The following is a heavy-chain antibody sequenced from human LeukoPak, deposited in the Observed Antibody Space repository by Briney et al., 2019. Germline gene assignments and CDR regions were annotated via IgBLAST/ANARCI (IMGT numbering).Heavy chain of an antibody. D-gene: IGHD3-3*01. CDR3: AKNRDPQLERGSDY. Sequence: GGSLRLSCAASGFTFSSYAMSWVRQAPGKGLEWVSGISGSDGRTYYADSVKGRFTISRDNSKNTLYLQMNSLRVEDTAVYYCAKNRDPQLERGSDYWGQGTLVTVSS. CDR2: ISGSDGRT. CDR1: GFTFSSYA. V-gene: IGHV3-23*01. J-gene: IGHJ4*02.